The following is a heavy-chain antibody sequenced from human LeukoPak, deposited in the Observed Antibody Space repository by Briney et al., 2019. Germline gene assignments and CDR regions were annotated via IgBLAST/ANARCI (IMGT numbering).Heavy chain of an antibody. V-gene: IGHV3-23*01. CDR1: GFPFNNFA. CDR3: AKRGAEVGTTVAPGDY. Sequence: GGSLRLSCAASGFPFNNFAMSWVRQAPGKGLEWVPGISGSGGATYYADSVKGRFTISRDNSKNTLYLQMNSLRAEDTAVYYCAKRGAEVGTTVAPGDYWGQGTLVTVSS. J-gene: IGHJ4*02. D-gene: IGHD1-26*01. CDR2: ISGSGGAT.